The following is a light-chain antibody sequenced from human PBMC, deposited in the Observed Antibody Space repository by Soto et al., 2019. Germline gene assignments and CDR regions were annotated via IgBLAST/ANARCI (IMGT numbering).Light chain of an antibody. Sequence: DIQMTQSPSTLSASVGDRVTITCRASQSISSLLAWYQQKPGKAPKLLIYKASSLERGVPSRFSGSGSGTEFTLTISSLQSEDFAVYYCQQYNNWPYTFGQGTKLEIK. J-gene: IGKJ2*01. CDR2: KAS. CDR1: QSISSL. CDR3: QQYNNWPYT. V-gene: IGKV1-5*03.